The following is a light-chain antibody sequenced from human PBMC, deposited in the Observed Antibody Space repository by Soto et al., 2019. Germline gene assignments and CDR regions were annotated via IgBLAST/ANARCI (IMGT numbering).Light chain of an antibody. J-gene: IGKJ1*01. CDR1: QSVSSNH. Sequence: EVVLTQSPCCLSLSPLKRVTLSFRASQSVSSNHLAWYQQKPGQAPRLLIYGASFRATGIPDRFSGSGSGTDFTLTISRLEPEDLAVYYCQQYGSSPTFGRGTKVDIK. V-gene: IGKV3-20*01. CDR2: GAS. CDR3: QQYGSSPT.